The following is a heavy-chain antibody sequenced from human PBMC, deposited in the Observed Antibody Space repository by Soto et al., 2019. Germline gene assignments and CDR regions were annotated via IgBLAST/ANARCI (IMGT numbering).Heavy chain of an antibody. CDR2: IYHSGST. V-gene: IGHV4-4*02. Sequence: PSETLSLTCAVSGGSISSSYWWSWVRQPPGKGLEWIGQIYHSGSTNYNPSLKSRVTISVDKSKNQFSLKLSSVTAADTAVYYCASLRDITMTVGMDVWGQGTTVTVSS. CDR3: ASLRDITMTVGMDV. D-gene: IGHD3-22*01. CDR1: GGSISSSYW. J-gene: IGHJ6*02.